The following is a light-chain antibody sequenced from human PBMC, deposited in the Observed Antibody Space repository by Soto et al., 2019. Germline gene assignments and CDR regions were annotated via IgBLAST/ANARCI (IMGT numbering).Light chain of an antibody. Sequence: QSVLTQPASVSGSPGQSITISCTGTSSDIGDYNYVSWFQQHPGRAPKLLIFEVTNRPSGVSNRFSGSKSGYTASLTISGHQTEDEADYYCNSYTSTKTYVFGTGTKVTVL. CDR2: EVT. J-gene: IGLJ1*01. CDR3: NSYTSTKTYV. V-gene: IGLV2-14*01. CDR1: SSDIGDYNY.